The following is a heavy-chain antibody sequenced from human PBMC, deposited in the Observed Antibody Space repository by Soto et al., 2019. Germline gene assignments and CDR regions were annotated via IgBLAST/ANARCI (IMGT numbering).Heavy chain of an antibody. J-gene: IGHJ4*02. CDR1: GDSISSGDYY. Sequence: SETLSLTCTVSGDSISSGDYYWSWIRQPPGKGLEWIGEIYHSGSTNYNPSLKSRVTISVDKSKNQFSLKLSSVTAADTAVYYCARAAMGGSSWPFDYWGQGTLATVSS. V-gene: IGHV4-30-4*01. D-gene: IGHD6-13*01. CDR3: ARAAMGGSSWPFDY. CDR2: IYHSGST.